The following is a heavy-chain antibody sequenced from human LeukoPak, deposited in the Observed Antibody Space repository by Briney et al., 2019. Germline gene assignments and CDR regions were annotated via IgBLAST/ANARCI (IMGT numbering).Heavy chain of an antibody. V-gene: IGHV4-31*03. CDR1: GGSISSGGYY. CDR2: IYYSGST. J-gene: IGHJ4*02. CDR3: AREVSRDTGFDY. D-gene: IGHD2-8*02. Sequence: SQTLSLTCTVSGGSISSGGYYWSWIRQHPGKGLEWIGYIYYSGSTYYNPSLKSRVTISVDTSKNQFSLKLTSVTAADTAVYFCAREVSRDTGFDYWGQGIRVSVSS.